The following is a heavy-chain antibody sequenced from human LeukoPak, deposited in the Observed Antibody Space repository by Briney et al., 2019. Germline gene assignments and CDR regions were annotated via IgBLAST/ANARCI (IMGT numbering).Heavy chain of an antibody. CDR1: GGSISSSSNY. Sequence: PSETLSLTCTVSGGSISSSSNYWGWIRQPPGKGLEWIGSIYYSGSTYYNPSLKSRVTISVDTSKNQSSLKLSSVTAADTAVYYCAGHPASGSYGGSLWYFQHWGQGTLVTVSS. D-gene: IGHD1-26*01. V-gene: IGHV4-39*01. CDR2: IYYSGST. CDR3: AGHPASGSYGGSLWYFQH. J-gene: IGHJ1*01.